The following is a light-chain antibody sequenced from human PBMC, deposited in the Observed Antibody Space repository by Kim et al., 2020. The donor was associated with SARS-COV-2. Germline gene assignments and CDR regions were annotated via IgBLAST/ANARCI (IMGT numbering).Light chain of an antibody. CDR3: HQYGSSPKT. J-gene: IGKJ2*01. CDR1: QSVSRDF. CDR2: DAS. Sequence: PGERAALSCWASQSVSRDFLAWYQQRPGLPPRLLIYDASIRATGTPDRFSGAGSGSYFTLTISRLEPEDFAVYYCHQYGSSPKTFGRGTKLE. V-gene: IGKV3D-20*01.